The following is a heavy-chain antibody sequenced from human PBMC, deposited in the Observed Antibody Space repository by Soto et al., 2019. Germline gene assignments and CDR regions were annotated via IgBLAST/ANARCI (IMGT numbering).Heavy chain of an antibody. CDR3: AKTAITMIVVVTDYYFDY. Sequence: LRLSCAASGFTFISYAMSWVRQSPGKWLEWVSAISGSGGSTYYADSVKGRFTISRDNSKNTLYLQMNSLRAEDTAVYYCAKTAITMIVVVTDYYFDYWGQGTLVTVSS. J-gene: IGHJ4*02. V-gene: IGHV3-23*01. CDR2: ISGSGGST. CDR1: GFTFISYA. D-gene: IGHD3-22*01.